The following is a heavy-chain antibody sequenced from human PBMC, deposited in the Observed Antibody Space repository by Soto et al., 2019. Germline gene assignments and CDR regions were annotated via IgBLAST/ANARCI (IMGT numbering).Heavy chain of an antibody. V-gene: IGHV4-31*03. J-gene: IGHJ4*02. CDR3: ARVKGGTTRRAFDS. CDR1: GDSISSGGYY. CDR2: IYDNGGA. Sequence: ASETLSLTCTVSGDSISSGGYYWSWIRQHPGKGLEWIGYIYDNGGAYYSPSLKGRVVISLDRSENQFSLRLSSVTAADTAVYYCARVKGGTTRRAFDSWGQGTLGTVSS. D-gene: IGHD1-7*01.